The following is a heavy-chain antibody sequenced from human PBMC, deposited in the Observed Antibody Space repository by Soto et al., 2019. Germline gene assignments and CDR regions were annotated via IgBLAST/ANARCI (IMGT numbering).Heavy chain of an antibody. D-gene: IGHD3-22*01. CDR3: ARPKRSGYDRGDSYYHTMDV. J-gene: IGHJ6*02. V-gene: IGHV1-2*02. CDR1: GYTFTGYY. Sequence: QGHLVQSGAEVKRPGASVKVSCKASGYTFTGYYMHWVRQVPGQGLEWMGWINPNSGDKDYAQKFQDRLTITADRSTNTASMELGSLRSEDTAVYYCARPKRSGYDRGDSYYHTMDVWGHGTTVTVS. CDR2: INPNSGDK.